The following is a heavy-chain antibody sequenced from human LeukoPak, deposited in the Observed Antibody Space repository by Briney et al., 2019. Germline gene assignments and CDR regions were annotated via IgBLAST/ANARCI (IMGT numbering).Heavy chain of an antibody. CDR3: ARTGQLYCSSSSCEGDY. Sequence: VASVKVSCKASGYTFTGYYMHWVRQAPGQGLEWMGWINPNSGGTNYAQKFQGRVTMTRDTSISTAYMELSRLTSDDTAVYYCARTGQLYCSSSSCEGDYWGQGTLVTVSS. CDR1: GYTFTGYY. V-gene: IGHV1-2*02. D-gene: IGHD2-15*01. J-gene: IGHJ4*02. CDR2: INPNSGGT.